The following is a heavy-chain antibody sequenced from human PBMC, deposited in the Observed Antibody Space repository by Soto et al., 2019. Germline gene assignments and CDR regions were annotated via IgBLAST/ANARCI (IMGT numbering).Heavy chain of an antibody. Sequence: PGGALRLSCAASVFTVSSNYMSWVRQAPGKGLEWVSVIYSGGSTYYADSVKGQFTISRDNSKNTLYLQMNSLRAEDTAVYYCARLSIAARPDGMDVWGQGTTVTVSS. CDR3: ARLSIAARPDGMDV. J-gene: IGHJ6*02. CDR2: IYSGGST. V-gene: IGHV3-53*01. D-gene: IGHD6-6*01. CDR1: VFTVSSNY.